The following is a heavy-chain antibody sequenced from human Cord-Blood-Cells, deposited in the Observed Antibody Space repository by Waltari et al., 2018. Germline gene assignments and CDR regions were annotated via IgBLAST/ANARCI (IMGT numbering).Heavy chain of an antibody. CDR2: IWYDGSNK. V-gene: IGHV3-33*01. Sequence: QVQLVESGGGVVQPGRSLRLSCAASGFTFSSYGMHWVRQAPGKGLEWVAVIWYDGSNKYYADSVKGRVTISRDNSKNTLYLQMNSLRAEDTAVYYCARDLGGGWFDPWGQGTLVTVSS. CDR1: GFTFSSYG. D-gene: IGHD3-16*01. CDR3: ARDLGGGWFDP. J-gene: IGHJ5*02.